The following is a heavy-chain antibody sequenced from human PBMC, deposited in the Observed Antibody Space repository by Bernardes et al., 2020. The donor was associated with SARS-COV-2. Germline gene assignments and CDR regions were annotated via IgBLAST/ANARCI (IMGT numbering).Heavy chain of an antibody. CDR1: GGSFSGYY. J-gene: IGHJ6*03. Sequence: SEPLSLTCAVYGGSFSGYYWSWIRQPPGMGLEWIGELNHCGSPNYNSYLKSRVTISVDTSKNQFSLTLSSVTAADTAVYYCARGSRDYCSSTSCYPYYYYYMDVWGKGTTVTVSS. CDR2: LNHCGSP. CDR3: ARGSRDYCSSTSCYPYYYYYMDV. V-gene: IGHV4-34*01. D-gene: IGHD2-2*01.